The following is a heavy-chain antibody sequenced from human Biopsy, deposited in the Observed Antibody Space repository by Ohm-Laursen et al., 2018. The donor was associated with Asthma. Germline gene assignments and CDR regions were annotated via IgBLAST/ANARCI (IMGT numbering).Heavy chain of an antibody. V-gene: IGHV1-18*04. CDR2: ISGYNGDT. Sequence: GASVKVSCKSSGYTFSNYAISWVRQAPGQGLEWMGWISGYNGDTKFAQNVKGRLTLATDTSTSTAYMELRSLTSDGTAVYYCVRDKVGAVPGAKGPTDGFDPWGQGTLVTVSS. CDR3: VRDKVGAVPGAKGPTDGFDP. D-gene: IGHD4/OR15-4a*01. J-gene: IGHJ5*02. CDR1: GYTFSNYA.